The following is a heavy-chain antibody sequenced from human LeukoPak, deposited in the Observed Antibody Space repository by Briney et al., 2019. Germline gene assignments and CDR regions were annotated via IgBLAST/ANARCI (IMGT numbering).Heavy chain of an antibody. V-gene: IGHV1-18*01. CDR1: GYTFTTYG. CDR3: ARALVDGYKELGY. J-gene: IGHJ4*02. D-gene: IGHD5-24*01. CDR2: ISAYNGNT. Sequence: ASVKVSRKASGYTFTTYGITWVRQAPGQGLEWMGWISAYNGNTNYAQKFQGRVAMTTDTSTSTAYMELRSLRFDDTAVYYCARALVDGYKELGYWGQGTLVTVSS.